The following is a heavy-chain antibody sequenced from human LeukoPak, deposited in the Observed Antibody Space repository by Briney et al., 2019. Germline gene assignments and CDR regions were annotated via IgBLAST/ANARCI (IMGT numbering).Heavy chain of an antibody. D-gene: IGHD1-1*01. Sequence: GGSLRLSCAASGFTFSSYSMNWVRQAPGKGLEWVSSISSSSSYIYYADSVKGRFTISRDNAKNSLYLQMNSLRAEDTAVYYCAKDRDNWKDFDSWGQGTLVTVSS. CDR3: AKDRDNWKDFDS. V-gene: IGHV3-21*01. CDR2: ISSSSSYI. CDR1: GFTFSSYS. J-gene: IGHJ4*02.